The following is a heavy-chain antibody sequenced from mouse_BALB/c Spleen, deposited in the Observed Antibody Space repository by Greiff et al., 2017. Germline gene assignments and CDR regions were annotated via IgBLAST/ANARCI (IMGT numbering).Heavy chain of an antibody. D-gene: IGHD1-1*01. CDR1: GFTFSDYY. CDR2: ISDGGSYT. V-gene: IGHV5-4*02. CDR3: ARDPHGSSYFDY. Sequence: EVKLMESGGGLVKPGGSLKLSCAASGFTFSDYYMYWVRQTPEKRLEWVATISDGGSYTYYPDSVKGRFTISRDNAKNNLYLQMSSLKSEDTAMYYCARDPHGSSYFDYWGQGTTLTVSS. J-gene: IGHJ2*01.